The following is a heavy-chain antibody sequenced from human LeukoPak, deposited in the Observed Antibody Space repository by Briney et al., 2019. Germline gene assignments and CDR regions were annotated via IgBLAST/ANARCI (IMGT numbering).Heavy chain of an antibody. Sequence: SETLSLTCTVSGGSISSSSYYWGWIRQPPGKRLEWIGSIYYSGSTYYNPSLKSRVTISVDTSKNQFSLKLSSVTAADTAVYYCARHMTFRRYCSSTSCYTGEFDPWGQGTLVTVSS. D-gene: IGHD2-2*02. CDR3: ARHMTFRRYCSSTSCYTGEFDP. J-gene: IGHJ5*02. CDR2: IYYSGST. V-gene: IGHV4-39*01. CDR1: GGSISSSSYY.